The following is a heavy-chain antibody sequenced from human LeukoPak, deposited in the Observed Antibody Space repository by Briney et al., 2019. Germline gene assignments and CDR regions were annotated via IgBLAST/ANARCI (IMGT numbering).Heavy chain of an antibody. CDR2: VYASG. V-gene: IGHV4-59*02. CDR3: ARDNFGSLDF. Sequence: PSETLSLTCSVSGDSVSSRGWSWVRQPPGKGLEWIGYVYASGINTGNQNPSLKIRVTISVDTSRNQFSLRLDSVTAADTAVYYCARDNFGSLDFWGQGTLVTVSS. J-gene: IGHJ4*02. D-gene: IGHD3-10*01. CDR1: GDSVSSRG.